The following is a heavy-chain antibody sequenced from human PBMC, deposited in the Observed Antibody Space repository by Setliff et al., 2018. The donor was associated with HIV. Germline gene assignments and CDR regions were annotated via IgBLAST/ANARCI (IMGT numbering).Heavy chain of an antibody. J-gene: IGHJ4*02. CDR1: GFTFSSYS. Sequence: GGSLRLSCAASGFTFSSYSMNWVRQAPGKGLEWVSSISSSRYIYYAESVKGRFTISRDNAKNSLYLQMNSLRAEDTALYYCARGTVGATFLHNDYWGQGTLFTVSS. D-gene: IGHD1-26*01. V-gene: IGHV3-21*01. CDR3: ARGTVGATFLHNDY. CDR2: ISSSRYI.